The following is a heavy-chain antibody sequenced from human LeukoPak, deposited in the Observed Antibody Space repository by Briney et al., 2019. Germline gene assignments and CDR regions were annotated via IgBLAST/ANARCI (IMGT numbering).Heavy chain of an antibody. CDR3: ARPTSIIPASNVYYYYYAMDV. Sequence: GRSLRLSCAASGFTFSSYGMHWVRQASGKGLEWVAVISSDGSNIYYADSVKGRFTISRDNSKNTLYLQMNSLRAEDTAVYYCARPTSIIPASNVYYYYYAMDVWGQGTLVTVSS. CDR2: ISSDGSNI. CDR1: GFTFSSYG. J-gene: IGHJ6*02. V-gene: IGHV3-30*03. D-gene: IGHD2-2*01.